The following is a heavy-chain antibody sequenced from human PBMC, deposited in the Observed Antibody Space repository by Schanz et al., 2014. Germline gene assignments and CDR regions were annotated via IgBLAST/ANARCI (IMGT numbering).Heavy chain of an antibody. CDR1: GFTFSAYP. J-gene: IGHJ3*02. CDR3: AKPFRSSWYPDAFDI. CDR2: ISSGGGTT. Sequence: VQLVESGGGVVQPGGSLRLSCAASGFTFSAYPMTWVRRAPGKGLEWVAGISSGGGTTFYADSVKGRFSISRDNSKNTVYMQMSSLRADDSAVYYCAKPFRSSWYPDAFDIWGQGTMXTVSS. V-gene: IGHV3-23*04. D-gene: IGHD6-13*01.